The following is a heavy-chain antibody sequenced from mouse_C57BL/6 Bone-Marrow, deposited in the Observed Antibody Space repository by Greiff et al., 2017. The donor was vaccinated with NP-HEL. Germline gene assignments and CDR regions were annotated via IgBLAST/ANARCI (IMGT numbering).Heavy chain of an antibody. CDR3: ASRYYDYDGRFAY. V-gene: IGHV3-6*01. J-gene: IGHJ3*01. CDR1: GYSITSGYY. Sequence: EVKLVESGPGLVKPSQSLSLTCSVTGYSITSGYYWNWIRQFPGNKLEWMGYISYDGSNNYNPSLKNRISITRDTSKNQFFLKLNSVTTEDTATYYCASRYYDYDGRFAYWGQGTLVTVSA. CDR2: ISYDGSN. D-gene: IGHD2-4*01.